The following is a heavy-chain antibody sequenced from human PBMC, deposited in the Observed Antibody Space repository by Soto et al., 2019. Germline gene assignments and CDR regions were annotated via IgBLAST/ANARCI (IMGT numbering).Heavy chain of an antibody. CDR1: GGTFSSYT. V-gene: IGHV1-69*04. CDR3: ARDFRYCGGDCYYPDGMDV. CDR2: IIPILGIA. Sequence: GASVKVSCKASGGTFSSYTISWVRQAPGQGLEWMRRIIPILGIANYAQKFQGRVTITADKSTSTAYMELSSLRSEDTAVYYCARDFRYCGGDCYYPDGMDVWGQGTTVTVSS. D-gene: IGHD2-21*02. J-gene: IGHJ6*02.